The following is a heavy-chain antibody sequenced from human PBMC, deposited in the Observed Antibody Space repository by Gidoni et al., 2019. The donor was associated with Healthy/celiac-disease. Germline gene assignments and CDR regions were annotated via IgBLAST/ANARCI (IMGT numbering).Heavy chain of an antibody. Sequence: EVQLVQSGAEVKKPGASLRISCKGSGYSFTSYWISWVRQMPGKGLAWMGRIDPSDSYTTYSPSFQGPVTISADKSISTAYLQWSSLKASDTAMYYCARRSCSSTSCRPGDYYYYYYMDVWGKGTTVTVSS. D-gene: IGHD2-2*01. V-gene: IGHV5-10-1*03. J-gene: IGHJ6*03. CDR1: GYSFTSYW. CDR3: ARRSCSSTSCRPGDYYYYYYMDV. CDR2: IDPSDSYT.